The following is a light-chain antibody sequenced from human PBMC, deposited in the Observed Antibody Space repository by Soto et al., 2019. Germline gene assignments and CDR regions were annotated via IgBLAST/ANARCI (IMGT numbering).Light chain of an antibody. CDR1: SSDVGGYNY. CDR2: EVS. Sequence: QSALTQPASVSGSPGQSITISCTGTSSDVGGYNYVSWYQQHPGKAPKFMIYEVSNRPSGVSNCFSGSKSGNTASLTISGLQAEDEADYYCSSYTSSSTHWVFGGGTKLTVL. V-gene: IGLV2-14*01. J-gene: IGLJ3*02. CDR3: SSYTSSSTHWV.